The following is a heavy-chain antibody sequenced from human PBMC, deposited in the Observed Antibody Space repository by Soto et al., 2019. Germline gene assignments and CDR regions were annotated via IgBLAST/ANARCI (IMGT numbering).Heavy chain of an antibody. J-gene: IGHJ6*02. Sequence: SSETLSLTCAVSGGSISSGGSSWSWIRQPPGKGLEWIGYIYHSGSTYYNPSLKSRVTISVDTSKNQFSLKLSSVTAADTAVYFCASSGYYYGMDVWGQGTTVTVSS. CDR1: GGSISSGGSS. V-gene: IGHV4-30-2*05. CDR3: ASSGYYYGMDV. CDR2: IYHSGST. D-gene: IGHD3-10*01.